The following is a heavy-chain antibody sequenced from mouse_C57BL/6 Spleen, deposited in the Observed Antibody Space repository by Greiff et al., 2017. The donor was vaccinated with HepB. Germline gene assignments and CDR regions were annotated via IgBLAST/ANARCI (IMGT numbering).Heavy chain of an antibody. D-gene: IGHD1-1*01. CDR3: TRRINYYGSSYYFDY. V-gene: IGHV1-15*01. Sequence: QVQLKQSGAELVRPGASVTLSCKASGYTFTDYEMHWVKQTPVHGLEWIGAIDPETGGTAYNQKFKGKAILTADKSSSTAYMELRSLTSEDSAVYYCTRRINYYGSSYYFDYWGQGTTLTVSS. J-gene: IGHJ2*01. CDR1: GYTFTDYE. CDR2: IDPETGGT.